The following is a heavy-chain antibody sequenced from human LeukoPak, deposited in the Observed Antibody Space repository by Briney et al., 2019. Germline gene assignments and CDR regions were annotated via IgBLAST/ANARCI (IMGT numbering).Heavy chain of an antibody. CDR1: GASITTHY. CDR3: TRGERLGLDS. CDR2: ISYSRSS. Sequence: PSVTLSLTCTVSGASITTHYWSWIRQPPGKGLEWIGYISYSRSSNYNPSLKSRVTISVDTSKNQFSLKLTSVTAADTAVYYCTRGERLGLDSWGQGTLVTVSS. D-gene: IGHD6-19*01. J-gene: IGHJ4*02. V-gene: IGHV4-59*11.